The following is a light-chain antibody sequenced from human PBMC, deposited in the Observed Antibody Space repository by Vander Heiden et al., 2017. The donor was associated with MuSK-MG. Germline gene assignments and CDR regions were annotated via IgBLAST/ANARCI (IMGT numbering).Light chain of an antibody. CDR1: QSISSW. CDR3: QQSYITPFT. CDR2: AAS. V-gene: IGKV1-39*01. J-gene: IGKJ4*01. Sequence: DIQMPQSPSSLSASVGDRVTITCRASQSISSWLNWYQQTPGKAPNLLIYAASDLNSGVPSRFSGSGSGTDFTLTISRLQPEDFATYYCQQSYITPFTFGGGTKVEIK.